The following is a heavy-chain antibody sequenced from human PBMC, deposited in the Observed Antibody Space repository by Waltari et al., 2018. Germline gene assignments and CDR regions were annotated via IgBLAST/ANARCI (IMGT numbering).Heavy chain of an antibody. J-gene: IGHJ4*02. Sequence: EVQLVESGGGLVQPGGSLRLSCSASGFTFSSFSMHWVRQAPGKGLEYVSAVSNKGDSAYYADSVKGRFTISRDNSKNTLYLQMTSLKAEDTAVYYCVKDGPGAGWGDYDYWGQGTLVTVSS. D-gene: IGHD3-16*01. CDR1: GFTFSSFS. CDR2: VSNKGDSA. CDR3: VKDGPGAGWGDYDY. V-gene: IGHV3-64D*08.